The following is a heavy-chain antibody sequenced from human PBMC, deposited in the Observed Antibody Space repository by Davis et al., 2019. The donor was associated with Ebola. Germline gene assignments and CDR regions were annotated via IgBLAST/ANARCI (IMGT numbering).Heavy chain of an antibody. Sequence: AASVKVSCKASGYTFTSYGISWVRQAPGQGLEWMGWISAYNGNTNYAQKLQGRVTMTTDTSTSTAYMELRSLRSDDTAVYYCASILKGGTIFGVAKRVPYYGMDVWGQGTTVTVSS. CDR2: ISAYNGNT. CDR1: GYTFTSYG. D-gene: IGHD3-3*01. CDR3: ASILKGGTIFGVAKRVPYYGMDV. V-gene: IGHV1-18*01. J-gene: IGHJ6*02.